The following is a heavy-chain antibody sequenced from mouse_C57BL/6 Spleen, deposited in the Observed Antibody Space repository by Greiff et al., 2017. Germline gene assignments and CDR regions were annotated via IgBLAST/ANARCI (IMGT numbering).Heavy chain of an antibody. V-gene: IGHV1-69*01. D-gene: IGHD1-1*01. Sequence: VQLQQPGAELVMPGASVKLSCKASGYTFTSYWMHWVKQRPGQGLEWIGEIDPSDSYTNYNQKFKGKSTLTVDKSSSTAYMQLSSLTSEDSAVYYCAATVVGKGAWFAYWGQGTLVTVSA. CDR2: IDPSDSYT. CDR3: AATVVGKGAWFAY. J-gene: IGHJ3*01. CDR1: GYTFTSYW.